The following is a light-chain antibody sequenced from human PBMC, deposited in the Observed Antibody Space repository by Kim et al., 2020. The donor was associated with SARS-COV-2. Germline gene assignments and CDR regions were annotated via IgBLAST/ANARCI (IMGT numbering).Light chain of an antibody. CDR2: DAS. J-gene: IGKJ4*01. V-gene: IGKV1-33*01. Sequence: DIQMTQSPSSLSASVGDRVTITCRASDGIRSSLDWYQWKPGKAPNLLIYDASNLETGVPSRFRGSGSGTDFALTISTLQAEDFATYYCQQYDNLPRTFGGGTKVDIK. CDR3: QQYDNLPRT. CDR1: DGIRSS.